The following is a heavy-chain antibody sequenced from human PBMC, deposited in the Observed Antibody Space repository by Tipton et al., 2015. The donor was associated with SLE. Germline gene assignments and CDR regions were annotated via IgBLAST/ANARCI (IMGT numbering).Heavy chain of an antibody. CDR3: ARDWVVGATLDRFDP. CDR1: GGSFSGYY. Sequence: TLSLTCAVYGGSFSGYYWSWIRQPPGKGLEWIGESNPSGSTNYNPSLKSRVTISVDTSKNQFSLKVTSVTATDTAVYYCARDWVVGATLDRFDPWGQGTLVTVSS. D-gene: IGHD1-26*01. V-gene: IGHV4-34*01. J-gene: IGHJ5*02. CDR2: SNPSGST.